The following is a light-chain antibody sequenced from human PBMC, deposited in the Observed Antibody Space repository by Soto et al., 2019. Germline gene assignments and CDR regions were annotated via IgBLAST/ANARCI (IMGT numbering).Light chain of an antibody. CDR1: QSVGTF. CDR3: QHYGSPRT. Sequence: EIALTQSQATLSLSPGERATLSCRASQSVGTFFAWYQQKPGQAPRLLIYDASNRATGIPARFSGSGSGTDFTLTISSLEPEDFAVYYCQHYGSPRTFGQGTKVDIK. V-gene: IGKV3-11*01. CDR2: DAS. J-gene: IGKJ1*01.